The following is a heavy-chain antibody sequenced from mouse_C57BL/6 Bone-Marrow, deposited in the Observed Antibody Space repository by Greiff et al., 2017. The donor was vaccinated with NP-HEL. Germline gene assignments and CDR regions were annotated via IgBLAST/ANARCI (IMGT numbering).Heavy chain of an antibody. Sequence: QVQLQQPGAELVMPGASVKLSCKASGYTFTSYWMHWVKQRPGQGLEWIGEIDPSDSYTNYNQKFKGKSTLTVDKSSSTAYMQLSSLTSEDSAVYYCARGLLLYAMDYWGQGTSVTVSS. CDR1: GYTFTSYW. D-gene: IGHD2-3*01. CDR3: ARGLLLYAMDY. J-gene: IGHJ4*01. V-gene: IGHV1-69*01. CDR2: IDPSDSYT.